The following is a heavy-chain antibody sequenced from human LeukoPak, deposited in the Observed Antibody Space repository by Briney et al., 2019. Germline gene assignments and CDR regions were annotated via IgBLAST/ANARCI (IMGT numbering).Heavy chain of an antibody. CDR3: ARDLGNYVVSWFDP. D-gene: IGHD4-11*01. CDR2: IIPILGIA. CDR1: GGTFSSYT. J-gene: IGHJ5*02. V-gene: IGHV1-69*04. Sequence: SVKVSCKASGGTFSSYTISWVRQAPGQGLEWMGRIIPILGIANYAQKFQGRVTITADKSTSTAYMELSSLRSEDTAVYYCARDLGNYVVSWFDPWGRGTLVTVSS.